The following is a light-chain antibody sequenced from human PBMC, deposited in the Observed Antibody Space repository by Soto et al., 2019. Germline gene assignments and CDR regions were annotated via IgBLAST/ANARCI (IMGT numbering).Light chain of an antibody. Sequence: QSVLTQPPSASGTPGQRVNISCSGSSSNIGSNYVYWYRQFPGTAPKLLIQRNNQRPSGVPARFSGSKSGTSASLAISGLRAEDEADYYCSSYTTSSTYVFGTGTKVTVL. CDR3: SSYTTSSTYV. J-gene: IGLJ1*01. CDR2: RNN. V-gene: IGLV1-47*01. CDR1: SSNIGSNY.